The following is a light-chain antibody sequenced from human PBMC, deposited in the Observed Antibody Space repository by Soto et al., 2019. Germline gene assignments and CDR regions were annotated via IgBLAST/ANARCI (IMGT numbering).Light chain of an antibody. CDR2: DAS. CDR3: QQSYSTPPWT. Sequence: EIVLTQSPATLSLSPGERATLSCRASQSVSSYLAWYQQKPGQAPRLLIYDASNRATGIPARFSGSGSGTDFTLTISSLEPEDSANYYCQQSYSTPPWTFGQGTKVEI. V-gene: IGKV3-11*01. CDR1: QSVSSY. J-gene: IGKJ1*01.